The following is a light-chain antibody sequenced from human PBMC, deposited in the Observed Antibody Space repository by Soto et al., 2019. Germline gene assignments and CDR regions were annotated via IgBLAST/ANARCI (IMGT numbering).Light chain of an antibody. CDR2: RNN. Sequence: QSVLTQPPSASGTPGQRGTISCSGSSSNIGSNYVYWYQQLPGTASKLLIYRNNQRPSGVPDRFSGSKSGTSASLAISGLRSEDEADYYCAAWDDSLSGYVFGTGTKMTVL. V-gene: IGLV1-47*01. CDR3: AAWDDSLSGYV. CDR1: SSNIGSNY. J-gene: IGLJ1*01.